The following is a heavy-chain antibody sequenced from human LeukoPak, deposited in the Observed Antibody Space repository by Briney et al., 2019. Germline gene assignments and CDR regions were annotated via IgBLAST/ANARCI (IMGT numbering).Heavy chain of an antibody. Sequence: MPGGSLRLSCAASGFTFSNPWMSWVRQAPGKGLEWVGRIKSKTDGGTTDYAAPVKGRFTISRDDSKNTLYLQMNSLKTEDTAVYYCTTEGIAAVAVGQHWGQGTLVTVSS. CDR2: IKSKTDGGTT. V-gene: IGHV3-15*01. J-gene: IGHJ1*01. CDR1: GFTFSNPW. CDR3: TTEGIAAVAVGQH. D-gene: IGHD6-13*01.